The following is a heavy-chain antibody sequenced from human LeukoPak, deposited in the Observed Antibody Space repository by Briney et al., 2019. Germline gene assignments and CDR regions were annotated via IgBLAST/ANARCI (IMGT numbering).Heavy chain of an antibody. D-gene: IGHD2-2*01. V-gene: IGHV1-2*02. J-gene: IGHJ5*02. CDR3: ARGGWSLGYCSSSSCLDWFDP. CDR2: INTNSGGT. Sequence: ASVKVSCKASRYTFTDYYMHWVRQAPAPGIEWKGWINTNSGGTNYEQKFQGRVTMTRDTSISTAYMELSRLRSDDTAVYYCARGGWSLGYCSSSSCLDWFDPWGQGTLVTVSS. CDR1: RYTFTDYY.